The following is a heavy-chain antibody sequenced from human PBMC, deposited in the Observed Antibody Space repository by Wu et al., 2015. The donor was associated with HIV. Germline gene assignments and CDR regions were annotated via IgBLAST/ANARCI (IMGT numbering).Heavy chain of an antibody. J-gene: IGHJ6*02. CDR3: ARDLGLPPADYYYYGMDV. D-gene: IGHD5-12*01. CDR2: INPSGGST. V-gene: IGHV1-46*01. Sequence: QVQLVQSGAEVKKPGSSVKVSCKASGYTFTSYYMHWVRQAPGQGLEWMGIINPSGGSTSYAQKFQGRVTMTRDTSTSTVYMELSSLRSEDTAVYYCARDLGLPPADYYYYGMDVWGQGTTVTVSS. CDR1: GYTFTSYY.